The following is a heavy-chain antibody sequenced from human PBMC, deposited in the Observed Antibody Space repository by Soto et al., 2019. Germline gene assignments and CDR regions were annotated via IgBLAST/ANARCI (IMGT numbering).Heavy chain of an antibody. J-gene: IGHJ4*02. CDR3: ATQDIVATVVVY. V-gene: IGHV4-39*01. CDR2: IYYSGRT. D-gene: IGHD5-12*01. Sequence: QLQLQESGPGLVKPSETLSLTCTVSGGSISSSSYYRGWIRQPPGKGLVWLGSIYYSGRTYYNPSVRSRVTISVDTSKNQFALKLSSVTAADTAVYYCATQDIVATVVVYWGQGTLVTVSS. CDR1: GGSISSSSYY.